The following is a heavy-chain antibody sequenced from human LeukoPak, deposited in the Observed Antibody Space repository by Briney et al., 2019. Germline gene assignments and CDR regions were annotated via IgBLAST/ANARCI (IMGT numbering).Heavy chain of an antibody. V-gene: IGHV4-30-2*01. Sequence: SETLSLTCAVSDGSISSGGYSWSWIRQPPGKGLEWIGYIYHSGSTYYNPSLKSRVTISVDTSKNQFSLKLSSVTAADTAVYYCAREAEYSSSWYGGVGGYWGQGTLVTVSS. CDR2: IYHSGST. J-gene: IGHJ4*02. CDR1: DGSISSGGYS. CDR3: AREAEYSSSWYGGVGGY. D-gene: IGHD6-13*01.